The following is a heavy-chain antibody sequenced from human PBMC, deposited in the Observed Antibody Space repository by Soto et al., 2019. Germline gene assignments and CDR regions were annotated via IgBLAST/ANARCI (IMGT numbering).Heavy chain of an antibody. Sequence: SGPTLVNPTQTLTLTCIFSGFSFSADGVGVGWNRQPPGKTLEWLALIYWDDDTRYRPSLKSRLTITKDSSKNQVVLTMTNMDPLDTATYYCAHAFGGTSWPNDAFDVWGQGTVVTVSS. V-gene: IGHV2-5*02. D-gene: IGHD3-16*01. CDR1: GFSFSADGVG. J-gene: IGHJ3*01. CDR2: IYWDDDT. CDR3: AHAFGGTSWPNDAFDV.